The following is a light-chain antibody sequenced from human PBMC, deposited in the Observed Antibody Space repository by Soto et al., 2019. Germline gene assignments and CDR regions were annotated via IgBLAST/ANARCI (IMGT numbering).Light chain of an antibody. V-gene: IGKV1-6*01. CDR1: QGIRNA. J-gene: IGKJ1*01. Sequence: AIQMTQSPSSLSASVGDRVTITCRASQGIRNALGWYQQSPGKAPKLLIFATSSLQSGVPSRFSGSGSGTDFTLTISSLQPEDFATYYCLQDYYYPRTFGQGTKVEI. CDR2: ATS. CDR3: LQDYYYPRT.